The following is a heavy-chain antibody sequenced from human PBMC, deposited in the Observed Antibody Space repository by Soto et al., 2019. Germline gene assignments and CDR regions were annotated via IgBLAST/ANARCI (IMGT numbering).Heavy chain of an antibody. CDR2: TYYRSKWYS. CDR1: GDSVSSNSAA. V-gene: IGHV6-1*01. CDR3: ARGEQYSGRIFDY. J-gene: IGHJ4*02. D-gene: IGHD1-26*01. Sequence: QVQLQQSGPGLVKPSQTLSVTCVISGDSVSSNSAAWNWIRQSPSRGLEWLGRTYYRSKWYSDYAASVESRITVNPDTSNNHFSLQLNSVTPEDTAVYSCARGEQYSGRIFDYWGQGTLVTVSS.